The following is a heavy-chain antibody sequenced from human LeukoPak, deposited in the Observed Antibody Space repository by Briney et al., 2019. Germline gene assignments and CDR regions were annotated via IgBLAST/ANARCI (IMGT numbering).Heavy chain of an antibody. D-gene: IGHD1-26*01. Sequence: GGSLRLSCAASRFTFSSYKMNWVRQAPGKGLEWVSYISSSSSTINYADSVKGRFSIFRDNAKNSLSLQMDSLTAEDTAVYYCASVSGSYNIDNWGQGTLVTVSS. V-gene: IGHV3-48*04. CDR3: ASVSGSYNIDN. CDR1: RFTFSSYK. J-gene: IGHJ4*02. CDR2: ISSSSSTI.